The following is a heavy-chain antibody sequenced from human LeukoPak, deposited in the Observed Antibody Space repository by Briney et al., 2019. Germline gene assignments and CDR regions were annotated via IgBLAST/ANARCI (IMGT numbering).Heavy chain of an antibody. Sequence: ASVKVSCKASGYTFTSYDINWVRQATGQGLEWMGWMNPNSGNTGYAQKFQGRVTMTRNTSISTAYVELSSLRSEDTAVYYCARAPAVVTEFDYWGQGTLVTVSS. D-gene: IGHD4-23*01. CDR3: ARAPAVVTEFDY. CDR2: MNPNSGNT. CDR1: GYTFTSYD. V-gene: IGHV1-8*01. J-gene: IGHJ4*02.